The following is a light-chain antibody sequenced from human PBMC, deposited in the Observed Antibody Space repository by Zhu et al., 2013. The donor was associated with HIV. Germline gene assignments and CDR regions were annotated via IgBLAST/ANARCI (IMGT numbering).Light chain of an antibody. V-gene: IGKV3-20*01. CDR3: QQYGSSPQT. CDR2: GAS. CDR1: QTVSYRH. J-gene: IGKJ1*01. Sequence: EIVLMQSPGSLSLSRGESATLSCRASQTVSYRHIAWYHQKPGQTPRLLIYGASTRATRIPARFSGSGSGTEFTLTISSLQSEDFAVYYCQQYGSSPQTFGQGTKVEIK.